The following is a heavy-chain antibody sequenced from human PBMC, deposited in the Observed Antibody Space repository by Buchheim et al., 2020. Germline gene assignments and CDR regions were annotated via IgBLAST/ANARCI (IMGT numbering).Heavy chain of an antibody. J-gene: IGHJ6*02. Sequence: QVQLVESGGGVVQPGRSLRLSCAASGFTFSSYAMHWVRQAPGKGLEWVAVISYDGSNKYYADSVQGRFTISRDNSKTTLYLQMNSLRAEDTAVYYCARELGGYDGDYYYGMDVWGQGTT. CDR2: ISYDGSNK. V-gene: IGHV3-30*04. CDR3: ARELGGYDGDYYYGMDV. CDR1: GFTFSSYA. D-gene: IGHD5-12*01.